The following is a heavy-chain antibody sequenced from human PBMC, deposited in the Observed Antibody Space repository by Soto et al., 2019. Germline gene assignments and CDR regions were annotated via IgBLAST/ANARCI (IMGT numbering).Heavy chain of an antibody. D-gene: IGHD3-3*01. CDR2: IWYDGSNK. J-gene: IGHJ6*03. V-gene: IGHV3-33*01. CDR1: GFTFSSYG. CDR3: ARAPLELHETEYYYYYYMDV. Sequence: GGSLRLSCAASGFTFSSYGMHWVRQAPGKGLEWVAVIWYDGSNKYYADSVKGRFTISRDNSKNTLYLQMNSLRAEDTAVYYCARAPLELHETEYYYYYYMDVWGKGTTVTVSS.